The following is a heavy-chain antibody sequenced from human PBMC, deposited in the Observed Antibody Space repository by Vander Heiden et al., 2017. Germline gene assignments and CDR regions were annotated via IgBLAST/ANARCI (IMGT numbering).Heavy chain of an antibody. CDR2: IYRDGST. CDR3: ARVRYGSGKGEIDY. J-gene: IGHJ4*02. V-gene: IGHV3-53*01. D-gene: IGHD3-10*01. Sequence: EVQLVELGGGMTQPGGSLRLSCAASGFTVSSNYMSWVRQAPGKGLEWVSVIYRDGSTYYADSVKGRFTISRDNSKNTLYFQMNSLRAEDTAVYYCARVRYGSGKGEIDYWGQGTLVTVSS. CDR1: GFTVSSNY.